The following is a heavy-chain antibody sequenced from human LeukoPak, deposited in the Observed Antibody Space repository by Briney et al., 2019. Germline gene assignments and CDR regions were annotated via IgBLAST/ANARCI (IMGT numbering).Heavy chain of an antibody. J-gene: IGHJ4*02. CDR1: GFTFSSYA. D-gene: IGHD2-2*02. CDR3: AKGYCSSTSCYMIDYFDY. CDR2: ISGSGGST. V-gene: IGHV3-23*01. Sequence: GGSLRLSCAASGFTFSSYAMSWVRQAPGKGLEWVSAISGSGGSTYYADSVKGRFTISRDNSKNTLYLQMNSLRAEDTAVYYCAKGYCSSTSCYMIDYFDYWGQGTLVNVSS.